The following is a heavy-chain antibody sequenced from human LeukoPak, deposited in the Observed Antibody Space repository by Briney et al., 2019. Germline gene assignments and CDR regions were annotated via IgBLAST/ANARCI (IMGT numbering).Heavy chain of an antibody. J-gene: IGHJ5*02. D-gene: IGHD6-13*01. Sequence: ASVKVSCKASGYTFTSYFMQWVGQAAGQGLDGVGLINPSGGSTSLPQRFQGRVTMTRDMSTSTVYMELRSQRSEDTAVYYCARDYGQQLVLNWFDRWGQGTLVTVSS. CDR1: GYTFTSYF. CDR2: INPSGGST. V-gene: IGHV1-46*01. CDR3: ARDYGQQLVLNWFDR.